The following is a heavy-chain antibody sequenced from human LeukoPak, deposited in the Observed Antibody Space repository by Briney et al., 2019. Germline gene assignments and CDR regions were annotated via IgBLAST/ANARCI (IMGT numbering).Heavy chain of an antibody. CDR3: ARDPTADDY. D-gene: IGHD2-2*01. Sequence: GGSLRLSCAASGFTFNDCWLTWVRQAPGKGLEWVANIKEDGSVEYYVDSVKGRFTISRDNAKNSLFLQMNSLRAEDTAIYYCARDPTADDYWGQGTLVTVSS. CDR1: GFTFNDCW. V-gene: IGHV3-7*01. J-gene: IGHJ4*02. CDR2: IKEDGSVE.